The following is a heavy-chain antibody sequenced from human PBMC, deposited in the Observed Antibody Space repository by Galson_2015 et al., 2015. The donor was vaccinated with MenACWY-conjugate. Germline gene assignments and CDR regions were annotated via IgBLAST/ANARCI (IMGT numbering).Heavy chain of an antibody. CDR3: AKPPIQDSSWQGYFDY. D-gene: IGHD6-13*01. J-gene: IGHJ4*02. V-gene: IGHV3-23*01. CDR1: GFTFSSYA. CDR2: ISGSGGST. Sequence: SLRLSCAASGFTFSSYAMSWVRQAPGKGLEWVSAISGSGGSTYYADSVKGRFTISRDNYKNTLYLQMNSLRAEDTAVYYCAKPPIQDSSWQGYFDYWGQGTLVTVSS.